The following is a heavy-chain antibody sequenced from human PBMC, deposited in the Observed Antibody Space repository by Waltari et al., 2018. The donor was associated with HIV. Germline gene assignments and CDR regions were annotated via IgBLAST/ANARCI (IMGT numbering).Heavy chain of an antibody. J-gene: IGHJ4*02. D-gene: IGHD6-13*01. CDR3: ARDGVAAGIYFDK. CDR2: INQDGGEK. V-gene: IGHV3-7*01. Sequence: EVQLVESGGGLVQPGGSMRLSCAASGFTFSDHWMSCVCEAPGKGLEWVANINQDGGEKNYVDSVKGRFTISRDNAKNSLYLQLNSLRAEDTAVYYCARDGVAAGIYFDKWGQGTLVTVSS. CDR1: GFTFSDHW.